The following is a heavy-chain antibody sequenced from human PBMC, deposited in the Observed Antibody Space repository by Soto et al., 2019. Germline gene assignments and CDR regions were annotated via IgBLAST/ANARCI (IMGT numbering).Heavy chain of an antibody. J-gene: IGHJ3*01. D-gene: IGHD3-16*01. CDR2: IRSNIDGATT. V-gene: IGHV3-15*01. Sequence: EVLLVESGGGLVKPGGSLRLSCAASGFAFKYARMTWVRQAPGKGLEWVGHIRSNIDGATTAYAAPVKGRFTISRDESKNTVDLQMNSLITEDTAVYYCTTDWGSGTHYARAFDVWGQGTMLTVSS. CDR3: TTDWGSGTHYARAFDV. CDR1: GFAFKYAR.